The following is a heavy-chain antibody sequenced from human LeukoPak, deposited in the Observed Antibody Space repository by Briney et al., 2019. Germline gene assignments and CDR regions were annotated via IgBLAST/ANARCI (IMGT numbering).Heavy chain of an antibody. CDR1: GFTFSSYA. J-gene: IGHJ3*02. D-gene: IGHD3-22*01. CDR2: ISYDGSNK. Sequence: GRSLRLSCAASGFTFSSYAMHWVRQAPGKGLEWVAVISYDGSNKYYADSVKGRFTISRDNSKNTLYLQMNSLRAEDTAVYYFARVPTLYYYDSSGFGPEDAFDIWGQGTMVTVSS. CDR3: ARVPTLYYYDSSGFGPEDAFDI. V-gene: IGHV3-30-3*01.